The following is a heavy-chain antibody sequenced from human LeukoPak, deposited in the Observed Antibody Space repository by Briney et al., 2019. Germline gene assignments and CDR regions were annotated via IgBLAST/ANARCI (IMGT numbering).Heavy chain of an antibody. CDR3: ARLCSIRWCLHDWFDP. D-gene: IGHD2-21*01. CDR1: GYTFTGYW. CDR2: ISPSGGST. V-gene: IGHV1-46*01. J-gene: IGHJ5*02. Sequence: ASVKVSCKAFGYTFTGYWMHWVRQAPGQGPEWMGVISPSGGSTIYAQKFKGRVTLTRDMSTSTDYLELSSLRSDDTAVYYCARLCSIRWCLHDWFDPWGQGALVTVSS.